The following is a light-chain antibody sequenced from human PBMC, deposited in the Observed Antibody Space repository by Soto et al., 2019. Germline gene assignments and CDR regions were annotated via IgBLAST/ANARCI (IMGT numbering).Light chain of an antibody. V-gene: IGKV1-39*01. J-gene: IGKJ1*01. CDR3: QQYSTYTPRT. CDR1: QSISSY. CDR2: AAS. Sequence: DIQMTQSASSLSASVGDRFTITCRPSQSISSYLNWYQQKPGKAPKLLIYAASSLQSGVPSRFSGSGSGTEFTLTISSLQPDDFATYYCQQYSTYTPRTFGQGTKVDIK.